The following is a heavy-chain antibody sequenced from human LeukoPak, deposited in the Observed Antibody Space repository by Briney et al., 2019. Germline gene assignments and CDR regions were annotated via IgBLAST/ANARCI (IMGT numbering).Heavy chain of an antibody. CDR3: TRRVDTTRWYDP. J-gene: IGHJ5*02. V-gene: IGHV3-74*01. D-gene: IGHD2-15*01. CDR1: GFTFSTYW. CDR2: ISGDGSTT. Sequence: GGSLRLSCAASGFTFSTYWMHWVRQAPGEGLVWVSRISGDGSTTNYADSVKGRFTISRDNAKNTLYLQMNSLRAKDTAVYYCTRRVDTTRWYDPWGQGTLVTVSS.